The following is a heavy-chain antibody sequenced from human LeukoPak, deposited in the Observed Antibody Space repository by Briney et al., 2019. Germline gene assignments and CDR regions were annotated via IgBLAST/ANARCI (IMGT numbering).Heavy chain of an antibody. V-gene: IGHV1-8*01. CDR2: MSPNSGNT. CDR3: ARGPQYSSSSARYSPSTAYYFDY. Sequence: GASVKVSCKASGYTFTSYDINWVRQATGQGLEWMGWMSPNSGNTGYAQKFQGRVTMTRNTSISTAYMELSSLRSEDTAVYYCARGPQYSSSSARYSPSTAYYFDYWGQGTLVTVSS. D-gene: IGHD6-6*01. J-gene: IGHJ4*02. CDR1: GYTFTSYD.